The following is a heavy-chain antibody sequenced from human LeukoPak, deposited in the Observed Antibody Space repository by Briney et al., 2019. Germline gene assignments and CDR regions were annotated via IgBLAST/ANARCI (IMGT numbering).Heavy chain of an antibody. J-gene: IGHJ4*02. CDR3: ARKPIFYDSGRHWCYFDE. CDR2: IYYSGST. V-gene: IGHV4-39*01. D-gene: IGHD3-10*01. Sequence: SETLSLTCSVSGGSISSSNSYWGWIRQPPGKGLEWIASIYYSGSTYYNPSLKSRVTISVDTSKNQFSLELSSVSAADTAVYFCARKPIFYDSGRHWCYFDEWGQGTLVTVSS. CDR1: GGSISSSNSY.